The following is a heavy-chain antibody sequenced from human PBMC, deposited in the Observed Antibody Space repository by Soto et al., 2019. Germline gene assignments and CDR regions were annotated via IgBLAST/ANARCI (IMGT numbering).Heavy chain of an antibody. CDR1: GLTFGDYA. CDR2: IRSRVYGTT. D-gene: IGHD5-12*01. V-gene: IGHV3-49*03. J-gene: IGHJ3*02. Sequence: SLRLSCTASGLTFGDYAMSWFRQAPGKGLEWVGFIRSRVYGTTEYAASVNGRFTISRDDSKNIAYLHMNSLKTEDTAVYYCTSGTGGDGYNYDAFDIWGQGTMVTVSS. CDR3: TSGTGGDGYNYDAFDI.